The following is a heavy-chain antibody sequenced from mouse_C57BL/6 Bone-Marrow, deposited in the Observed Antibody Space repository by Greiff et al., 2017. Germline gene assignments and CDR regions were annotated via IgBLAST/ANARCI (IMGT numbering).Heavy chain of an antibody. CDR2: ISSGGGYT. CDR3: ARHGRCRRFAF. D-gene: IGHD4-1*01. V-gene: IGHV5-6*01. J-gene: IGHJ3*01. Sequence: EVMLVESGGDLVKPGGSLKLSCAASGFTFCSSGMSWVRQTPDKRLEWVATISSGGGYTYYTGSVKGRFTMSRDNANNTVYLQMSSLKSEDTAMYYCARHGRCRRFAFWGRGKLATVSA. CDR1: GFTFCSSG.